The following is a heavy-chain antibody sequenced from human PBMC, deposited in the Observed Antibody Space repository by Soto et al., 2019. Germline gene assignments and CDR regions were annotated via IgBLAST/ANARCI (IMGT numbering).Heavy chain of an antibody. V-gene: IGHV3-15*07. D-gene: IGHD3-10*01. CDR3: TSDSYGSIRGVRFDY. Sequence: PGGSLRLSCAASGFTFSNAWINWVRQAPGKGLEWVGRIKSKTDGGTPDYAAPVKGRFAISRDDSKNMVYLQMNSLKTEDTGINSVTSDSYGSIRGVRFDYWGHGTPVTVSS. CDR2: IKSKTDGGTP. CDR1: GFTFSNAW. J-gene: IGHJ4*01.